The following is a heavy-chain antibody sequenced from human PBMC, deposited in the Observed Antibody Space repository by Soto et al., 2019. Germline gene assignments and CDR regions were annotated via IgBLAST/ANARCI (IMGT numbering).Heavy chain of an antibody. CDR3: ARDYVVAAPKYYYYYGRDV. J-gene: IGHJ6*02. CDR2: IYYSGST. V-gene: IGHV4-31*03. CDR1: GGSISSGGYY. D-gene: IGHD2-15*01. Sequence: LSLTCTVSGGSISSGGYYWSWIRQHPGKGLEWIGYIYYSGSTYYNPSLKSRVTISVDTSKNQFSLKLSSVTAADTAVYYCARDYVVAAPKYYYYYGRDVWGQGTTVTVSS.